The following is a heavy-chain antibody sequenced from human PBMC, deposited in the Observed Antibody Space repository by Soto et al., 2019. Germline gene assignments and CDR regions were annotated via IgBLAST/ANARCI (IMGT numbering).Heavy chain of an antibody. CDR1: GFTFSSYG. Sequence: GGSLRLSXAASGFTFSSYGMHWVRQAPGKGLEWVAVIWYDGSNKYYADSVKGRFTISRDNSKNTLYLQMNSLRAEDTAVYYSARDVVLVRYFDYWGQGTLVTVSS. J-gene: IGHJ4*02. D-gene: IGHD6-6*01. V-gene: IGHV3-33*01. CDR3: ARDVVLVRYFDY. CDR2: IWYDGSNK.